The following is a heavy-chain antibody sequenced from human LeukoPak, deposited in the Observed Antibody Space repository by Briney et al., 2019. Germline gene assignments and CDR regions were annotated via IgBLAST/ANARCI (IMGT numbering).Heavy chain of an antibody. CDR3: ARAEGDFWSGYPSYYYMDV. CDR2: ISAYNGNT. V-gene: IGHV1-18*01. J-gene: IGHJ6*03. D-gene: IGHD3-3*01. CDR1: GYTFTSYG. Sequence: ASVKVSCKASGYTFTSYGISWVRQAPGQGLEWMGRISAYNGNTNYAQKLQGRVTMTTDTSTSTAYMELRSLRSDDTAVYYCARAEGDFWSGYPSYYYMDVWGKGTTVTVSS.